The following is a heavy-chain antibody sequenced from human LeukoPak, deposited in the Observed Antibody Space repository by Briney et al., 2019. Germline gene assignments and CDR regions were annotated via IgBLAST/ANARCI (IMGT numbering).Heavy chain of an antibody. CDR1: GGSISSGGYY. J-gene: IGHJ4*02. Sequence: SETLSLTCTVSGGSISSGGYYWTWIRQPPGKGLEWIGSISYSGSTNNSPSLEGRVTMSVDTSKNQFSLQLSSVTAADTAVYFCARQESSYGSGSYFDYWGQGFLVTVSS. CDR2: ISYSGST. V-gene: IGHV4-61*08. D-gene: IGHD3-10*01. CDR3: ARQESSYGSGSYFDY.